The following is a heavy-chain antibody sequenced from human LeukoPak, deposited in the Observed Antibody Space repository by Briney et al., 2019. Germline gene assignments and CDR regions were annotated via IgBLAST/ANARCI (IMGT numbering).Heavy chain of an antibody. J-gene: IGHJ4*02. D-gene: IGHD6-19*01. Sequence: GGSLRLSCTTSGFTFSNYWMSWVRQAPGKGLEWVANIKQDGSVQYYVDSVKGRFTISRDNGKNSLYLQMNSLRAEDTAVYYCARKWAVAGSSYFDYWGQGTLVTVSS. V-gene: IGHV3-7*03. CDR1: GFTFSNYW. CDR2: IKQDGSVQ. CDR3: ARKWAVAGSSYFDY.